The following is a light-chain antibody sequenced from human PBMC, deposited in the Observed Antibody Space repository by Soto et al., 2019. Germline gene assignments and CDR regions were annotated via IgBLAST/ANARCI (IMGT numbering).Light chain of an antibody. CDR2: KAS. V-gene: IGKV1-5*03. J-gene: IGKJ1*01. CDR3: QQYNTYWT. Sequence: TQSPATLSLSPGERATLSCRASQTINRWLAWYQQKPGKAPKLLIYKASSLESGVPSRFSGSGSGTEFTLTISSLQPDDFATYYCQQYNTYWTFGQGTKVDI. CDR1: QTINRW.